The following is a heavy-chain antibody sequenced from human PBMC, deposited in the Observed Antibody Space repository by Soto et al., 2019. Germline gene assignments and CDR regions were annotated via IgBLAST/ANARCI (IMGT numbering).Heavy chain of an antibody. V-gene: IGHV3-15*01. J-gene: IGHJ4*02. D-gene: IGHD3-10*01. CDR3: TTERTLSKVRGVITYFDY. CDR2: IKSKTDGGTT. CDR1: GFTFSNAW. Sequence: EVQLVESGGGLVKPGGSLRLSCAASGFTFSNAWMSWVRQAPGKGLEWVGRIKSKTDGGTTDYAAPVKGRFTISRDDSKNTLYLQMNCLKTEDIAVYYCTTERTLSKVRGVITYFDYWGQGTLVTVSS.